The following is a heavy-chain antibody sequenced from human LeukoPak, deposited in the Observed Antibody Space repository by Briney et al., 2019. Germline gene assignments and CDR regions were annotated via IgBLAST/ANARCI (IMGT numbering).Heavy chain of an antibody. D-gene: IGHD6-19*01. J-gene: IGHJ4*02. V-gene: IGHV3-30*19. CDR2: ISYDGSNK. CDR3: AREGSGWSRYYFDY. CDR1: GFTFSSYG. Sequence: GGSLRLSCAASGFTFSSYGMHWVRQAPGKGLEWVAVISYDGSNKYYADSVKGRFTISRDNSKNTLYLQMNSLRAEDTAVYYCAREGSGWSRYYFDYWGQGTLVAVSS.